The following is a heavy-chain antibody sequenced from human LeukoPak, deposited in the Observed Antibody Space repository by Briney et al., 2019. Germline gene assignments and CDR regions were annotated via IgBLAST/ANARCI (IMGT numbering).Heavy chain of an antibody. CDR2: IYQSGST. CDR3: ARNSSMGLTRAFDY. D-gene: IGHD3-10*01. Sequence: PSETLSLTCVVSGYSISSGYYWGWIRQSPGKGLEWIGSIYQSGSTYYNPSLKGRVTISVDTSKNQFSLKLSSVTAADTAVYYCARNSSMGLTRAFDYWGQGTLVTVSS. V-gene: IGHV4-38-2*01. J-gene: IGHJ4*02. CDR1: GYSISSGYY.